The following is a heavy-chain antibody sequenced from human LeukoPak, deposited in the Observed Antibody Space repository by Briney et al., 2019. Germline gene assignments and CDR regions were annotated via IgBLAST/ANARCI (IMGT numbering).Heavy chain of an antibody. V-gene: IGHV3-20*04. CDR2: INWNGGST. D-gene: IGHD1-26*01. J-gene: IGHJ3*02. Sequence: GGSLRLSCAASGFTFDDYGMSWVRQAPGKGLEWVSGINWNGGSTGYADSVKGRFTTSRDNAKNSLYLQMNSLRAEDTALCYCARVRVVGAMVDAFDIWGQGTMVTVSS. CDR3: ARVRVVGAMVDAFDI. CDR1: GFTFDDYG.